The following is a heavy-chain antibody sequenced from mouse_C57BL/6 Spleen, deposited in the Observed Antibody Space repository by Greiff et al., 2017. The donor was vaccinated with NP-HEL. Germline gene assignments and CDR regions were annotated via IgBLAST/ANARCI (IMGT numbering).Heavy chain of an antibody. Sequence: VQLKESGGDLVKPGGSLKLSCAASGFTFSSYGMSWVRQTPDKRLEWVATISSGGSYTYYPDSVQGRFTISRDNAKNTLYLQMSSLKSEDTSMYYCARQRDSNYFDYWGQGTTPTVSS. D-gene: IGHD2-5*01. J-gene: IGHJ2*01. V-gene: IGHV5-6*01. CDR1: GFTFSSYG. CDR2: ISSGGSYT. CDR3: ARQRDSNYFDY.